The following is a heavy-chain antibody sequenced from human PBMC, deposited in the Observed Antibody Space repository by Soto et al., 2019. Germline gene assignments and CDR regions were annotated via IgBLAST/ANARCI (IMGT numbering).Heavy chain of an antibody. CDR1: GGSISSYY. CDR2: MSDSGST. V-gene: IGHV4-59*01. J-gene: IGHJ6*02. CDR3: ARDAYSNCWPSYYYYAMDV. D-gene: IGHD6-19*01. Sequence: QVQLQESGPGRVKPSETLSLTCTVSGGSISSYYWGWIRQPPGKGLEWIGYMSDSGSTNYNPSLKSRVTISADTSKNQFSLKLSSVNAADTAVYYCARDAYSNCWPSYYYYAMDVWGQGTTVTVSS.